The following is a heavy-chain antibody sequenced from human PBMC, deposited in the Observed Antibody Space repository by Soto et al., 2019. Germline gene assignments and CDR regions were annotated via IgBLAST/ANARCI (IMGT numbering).Heavy chain of an antibody. Sequence: SETLSLTCTVSGGSISSSSYYWGWIRQPPGKGLEWIGSIYYSGSTYYNPSLKSRVTISVDTSKNQFSLKLSSVTAADTAVYYCARQGSGGPDSSFDYWGQGTLVTVSS. V-gene: IGHV4-39*01. CDR3: ARQGSGGPDSSFDY. CDR2: IYYSGST. J-gene: IGHJ4*02. CDR1: GGSISSSSYY. D-gene: IGHD3-16*01.